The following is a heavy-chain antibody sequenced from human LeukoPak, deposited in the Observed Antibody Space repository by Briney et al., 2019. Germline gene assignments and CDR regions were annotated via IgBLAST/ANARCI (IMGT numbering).Heavy chain of an antibody. CDR2: ISAYNGNT. D-gene: IGHD3-3*01. V-gene: IGHV1-18*01. Sequence: GASVKVSCKASGYTFTSYGISWVRQAPGQGLEWMGWISAYNGNTNYAQKLQGRVTITTDTSTSTAYMELRSLRSDDTAVYYCAREVTIFGVVIEDYWGQGTLVTVSS. J-gene: IGHJ4*02. CDR3: AREVTIFGVVIEDY. CDR1: GYTFTSYG.